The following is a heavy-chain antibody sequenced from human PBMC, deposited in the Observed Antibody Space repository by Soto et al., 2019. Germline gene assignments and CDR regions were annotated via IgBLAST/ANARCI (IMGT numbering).Heavy chain of an antibody. J-gene: IGHJ4*02. V-gene: IGHV3-23*01. CDR3: AKLRDFVVLPAGILDY. CDR2: ISGGGHNT. Sequence: EVQLLESGGGLVQPGGSLRLTCAASGFTFSSYAISWIRLSPGKGLEWVSVISGGGHNTYYTPSVKGRFTISRDDFKNTLYLQMNSLRTEDTAMYYCAKLRDFVVLPAGILDYWGPRTLVTVSS. CDR1: GFTFSSYA. D-gene: IGHD2-8*01.